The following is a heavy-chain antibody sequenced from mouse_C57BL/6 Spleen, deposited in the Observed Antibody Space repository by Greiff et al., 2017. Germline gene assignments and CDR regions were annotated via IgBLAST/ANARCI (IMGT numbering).Heavy chain of an antibody. D-gene: IGHD2-5*01. J-gene: IGHJ3*01. V-gene: IGHV1-26*01. CDR2: INPNNGGT. CDR1: GYTFTDYY. Sequence: EVQLQQSGPELVKPGASVKISCKASGYTFTDYYMNWVKQSHGKSLEWIGDINPNNGGTSYNQKFKGKATLTVDKSSSTAYMELRSLTSEDSAVYYCAPYSNLAYWGQGTLVTVSA. CDR3: APYSNLAY.